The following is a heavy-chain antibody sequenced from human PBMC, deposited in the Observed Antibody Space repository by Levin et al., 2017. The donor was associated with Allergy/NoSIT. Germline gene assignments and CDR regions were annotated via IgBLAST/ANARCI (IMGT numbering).Heavy chain of an antibody. V-gene: IGHV5-51*01. CDR2: IYPGDSDT. J-gene: IGHJ4*02. CDR1: GYSFTTSW. Sequence: GESLKISCKGSGYSFTTSWIGWVRQMPGKGLEWMGIIYPGDSDTRYSPSFQGQVTVSVDKSISTAYLQWSGLKASDSAMYYCARFRLRSAYYFDYWGQGTLVTVSS. D-gene: IGHD6-6*01. CDR3: ARFRLRSAYYFDY.